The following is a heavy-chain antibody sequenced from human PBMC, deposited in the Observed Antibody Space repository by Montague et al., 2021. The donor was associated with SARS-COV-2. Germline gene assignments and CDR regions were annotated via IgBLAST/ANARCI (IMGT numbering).Heavy chain of an antibody. CDR3: ARDIAAAGLFDY. Sequence: TLSLTCTVSGGSIRSGSYYWSWIRQPAGKGLEWIGRISISGSTNYNPSLKSRVTISVDTSKNQFSLKLCSVTAADTAVYYCARDIAAAGLFDYWGRGTLVTVSS. CDR1: GGSIRSGSYY. CDR2: ISISGST. J-gene: IGHJ4*02. D-gene: IGHD6-25*01. V-gene: IGHV4-61*02.